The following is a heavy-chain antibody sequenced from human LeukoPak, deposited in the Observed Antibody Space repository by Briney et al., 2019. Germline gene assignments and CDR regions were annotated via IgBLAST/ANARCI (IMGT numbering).Heavy chain of an antibody. CDR3: ARVRRWSGYFSGFDY. J-gene: IGHJ4*02. D-gene: IGHD3-3*01. V-gene: IGHV4-59*01. CDR1: GGSISSYY. CDR2: IYYSGST. Sequence: SETLSLTCTVSGGSISSYYWSWIRQPPGKGLEWIGYIYYSGSTNYNPSLKSRVTISVDTSKNQFSLKLSSVTAADTALYYCARVRRWSGYFSGFDYWGQGTLVTVSS.